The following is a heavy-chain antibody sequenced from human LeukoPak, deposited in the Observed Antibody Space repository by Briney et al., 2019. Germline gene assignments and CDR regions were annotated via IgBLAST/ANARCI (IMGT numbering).Heavy chain of an antibody. CDR1: GYTLTELS. J-gene: IGHJ6*04. CDR3: ATDLTMVRGTYGMDV. Sequence: ASVKVSCKVSGYTLTELSMHWVRQAPGKGLEWKGGFDPEDGETIYAQKFQGRVTMTEDTSTDTAYMELSSLRSEDTAVYYCATDLTMVRGTYGMDVWGKGTTVTVSS. D-gene: IGHD3-10*01. V-gene: IGHV1-24*01. CDR2: FDPEDGET.